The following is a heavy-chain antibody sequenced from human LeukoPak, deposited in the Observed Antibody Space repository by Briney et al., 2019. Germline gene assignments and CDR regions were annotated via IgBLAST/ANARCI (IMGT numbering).Heavy chain of an antibody. CDR3: ARAAYCGGDCYWFYFDY. CDR2: IYHSGST. J-gene: IGHJ4*02. CDR1: GGSISSSNW. V-gene: IGHV4-4*02. Sequence: PSETLSLTCAVSGGSISSSNWWSWVRQPPGKGLEWIGEIYHSGSTNYNPSLKSRVTISVDKSKNQFSLKLSSVTAADTAVYYCARAAYCGGDCYWFYFDYWGQGTLVTVPS. D-gene: IGHD2-21*02.